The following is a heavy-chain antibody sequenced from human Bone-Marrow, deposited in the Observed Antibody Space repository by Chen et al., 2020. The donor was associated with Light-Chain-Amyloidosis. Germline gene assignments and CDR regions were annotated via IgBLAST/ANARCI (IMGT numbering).Heavy chain of an antibody. CDR2: IYSGGST. V-gene: IGHV3-53*01. D-gene: IGHD5-12*01. CDR3: ARNGLGTYSGYPEDY. J-gene: IGHJ4*02. CDR1: GFTVSSNY. Sequence: EVQLVESGGGLIQPWGSLRLSCAASGFTVSSNYMSWVRQAPGKGLEWVSVIYSGGSTYYADSVKGRFTISRDNSKNTLYLQMNSLRAEDTAVYYCARNGLGTYSGYPEDYWGQGTLVTVSS.